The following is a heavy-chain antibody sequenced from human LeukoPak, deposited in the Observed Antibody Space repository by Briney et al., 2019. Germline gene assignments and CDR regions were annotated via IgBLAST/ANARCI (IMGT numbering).Heavy chain of an antibody. D-gene: IGHD2-8*01. CDR2: MNPNSGNT. V-gene: IGHV1-8*01. Sequence: GASVKVSCKASGYTFTSYDINWVRQATGQGLEWMGWMNPNSGNTGYAQKFQGRVTMTRNTSISTAYMELSSLRSEDTAVYYCARGLVGGWDCTNGVCYLSSNSWFDPWGQGTLVTVSS. J-gene: IGHJ5*02. CDR1: GYTFTSYD. CDR3: ARGLVGGWDCTNGVCYLSSNSWFDP.